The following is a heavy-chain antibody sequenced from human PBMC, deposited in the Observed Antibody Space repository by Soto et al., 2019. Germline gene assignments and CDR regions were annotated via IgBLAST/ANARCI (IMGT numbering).Heavy chain of an antibody. D-gene: IGHD2-2*01. Sequence: PGGSLRLSCAASGFTFSSYAMSWVRQAPGKGLEWVSAISGSGGSTYYADSVKGRFTISRDNSKNTLYLQMNSLRAEDTAVYYCAQYFGGSEDQLLSVDYYYYMDVWGKGTTVTVSS. CDR3: AQYFGGSEDQLLSVDYYYYMDV. CDR1: GFTFSSYA. V-gene: IGHV3-23*01. CDR2: ISGSGGST. J-gene: IGHJ6*03.